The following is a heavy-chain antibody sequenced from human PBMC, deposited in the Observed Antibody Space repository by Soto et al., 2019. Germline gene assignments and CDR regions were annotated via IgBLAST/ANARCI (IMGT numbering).Heavy chain of an antibody. CDR2: IWFDESKK. V-gene: IGHV3-33*08. Sequence: GGSLRLSCAASGFSFSTYAMHWVRQAPGKGLEWVAGIWFDESKKYFGDSVKGRFTISRDNSKKTLYLQMNSLRVEDTGVYYCARGKTDSSRVLYYGMDVWGQGTTVTVSS. CDR1: GFSFSTYA. D-gene: IGHD6-19*01. CDR3: ARGKTDSSRVLYYGMDV. J-gene: IGHJ6*02.